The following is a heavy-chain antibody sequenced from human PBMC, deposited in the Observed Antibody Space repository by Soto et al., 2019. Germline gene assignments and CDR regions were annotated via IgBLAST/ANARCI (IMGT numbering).Heavy chain of an antibody. V-gene: IGHV1-69*12. J-gene: IGHJ6*02. CDR1: GCTFGNSA. CDR3: ARDKDRQQLGGNYYYGIDV. D-gene: IGHD2-15*01. Sequence: QVQLVQSGAEVKKPGSSVTVSCKASGCTFGNSAIGWVRQAPGQGLEWMGGIIPIFSTPDYAQKFQGRITITADDSTTTAYMELTSLKSEDTAVYYCARDKDRQQLGGNYYYGIDVWGQGTTLTVSS. CDR2: IIPIFSTP.